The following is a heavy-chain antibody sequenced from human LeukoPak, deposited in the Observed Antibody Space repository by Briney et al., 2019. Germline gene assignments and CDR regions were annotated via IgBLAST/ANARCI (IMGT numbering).Heavy chain of an antibody. CDR1: GFSLDTSTMR. Sequence: SGPALVKPTQTLTLTCTFSGFSLDTSTMRVSWIRQPPGKALEWLARIDWDDDKFYSPSLKTRLTISKDTSKNQVVLTMTHMDTVYAATYYCARTTGSGNFDYWGQGSLVAVSS. D-gene: IGHD3-3*01. CDR2: IDWDDDK. J-gene: IGHJ4*02. CDR3: ARTTGSGNFDY. V-gene: IGHV2-70*04.